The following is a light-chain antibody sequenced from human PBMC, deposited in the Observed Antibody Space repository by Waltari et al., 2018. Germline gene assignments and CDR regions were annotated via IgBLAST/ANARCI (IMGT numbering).Light chain of an antibody. V-gene: IGLV2-11*01. CDR3: CSYAGSFTWV. CDR1: NSDVGGYKY. Sequence: QSALTQPRSVSGSPGQSVTISCTGTNSDVGGYKYVSWYQQHPEKAPRLIIYDVYTRPSGLPNRFSGSKSANPASLTISGLQSEDEADYYGCSYAGSFTWVFGTGTKVTVL. J-gene: IGLJ1*01. CDR2: DVY.